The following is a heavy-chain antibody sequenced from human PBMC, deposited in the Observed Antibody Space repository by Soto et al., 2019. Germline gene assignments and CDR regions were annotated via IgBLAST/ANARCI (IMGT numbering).Heavy chain of an antibody. V-gene: IGHV3-15*07. CDR2: IKSKTDGGTK. CDR1: GVTFTNAW. CDR3: ANDSESTIIIVRFDY. J-gene: IGHJ4*01. D-gene: IGHD3-22*01. Sequence: EVQLVESGGGLVKPGGSLRLSCAASGVTFTNAWINWVRPAPGKGLEWVGRIKSKTDGGTKDYAEPVKGRFAISRDDSNNMVYLEMHSLKIEDTAVYYCANDSESTIIIVRFDYWVHGPLVTVSS.